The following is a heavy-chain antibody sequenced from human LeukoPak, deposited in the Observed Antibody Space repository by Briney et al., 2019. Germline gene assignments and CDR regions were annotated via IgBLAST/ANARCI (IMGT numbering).Heavy chain of an antibody. CDR2: ISGSGGSK. J-gene: IGHJ4*02. D-gene: IGHD3-3*01. CDR3: ARDERLLSFLK. V-gene: IGHV3-23*01. CDR1: GFTFSSYG. Sequence: GGSLRLSCAASGFTFSSYGMSWVRQAPGKGLEWVSAISGSGGSKYYADSVKGRFTISRDNSKSTLYLQMNSLRAEDTAIYYCARDERLLSFLKWGQGTLVTVSS.